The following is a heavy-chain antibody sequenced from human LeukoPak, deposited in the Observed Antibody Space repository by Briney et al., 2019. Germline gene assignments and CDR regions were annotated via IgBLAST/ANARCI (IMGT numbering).Heavy chain of an antibody. V-gene: IGHV3-7*01. Sequence: PGGSLRLSCAASGFTFSSYWMSWVRQAPGKGLEWVANIKQDGSEKYYVDSVKDRFTISRDNAKNSLYLQMNSLRAEDTAVYYCARVRAKQLQYYFDYWGQGTLVTVSS. J-gene: IGHJ4*02. CDR3: ARVRAKQLQYYFDY. D-gene: IGHD6-13*01. CDR1: GFTFSSYW. CDR2: IKQDGSEK.